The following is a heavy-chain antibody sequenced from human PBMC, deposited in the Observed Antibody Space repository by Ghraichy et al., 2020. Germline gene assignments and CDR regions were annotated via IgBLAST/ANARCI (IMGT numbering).Heavy chain of an antibody. Sequence: GGSLRLSCAASGLTFSYYAMSWVRQAPGKGLEWVSGITMSGDSTYYADSVKGRFTISRDNSRNTVYLQMNSLRAEDSAVYYCAHHSKHIEPTSQYPWGQGTPVTVSS. V-gene: IGHV3-23*01. D-gene: IGHD5-12*01. CDR3: AHHSKHIEPTSQYP. CDR2: ITMSGDST. CDR1: GLTFSYYA. J-gene: IGHJ5*02.